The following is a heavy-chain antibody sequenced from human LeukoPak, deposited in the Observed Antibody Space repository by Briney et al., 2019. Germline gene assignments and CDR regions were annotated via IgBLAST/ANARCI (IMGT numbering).Heavy chain of an antibody. CDR2: IGGSGSTM. CDR3: ARDKTSGFKNDFDS. Sequence: GGSLRLSCAASRFTFSGYSMNWVRQAPGKGLEWLSFIGGSGSTMYYADSVKGRFTISRDNAKSSLYLQMDSLRVEDTALYYCARDKTSGFKNDFDSWGQGNLVTVSP. CDR1: RFTFSGYS. J-gene: IGHJ4*02. V-gene: IGHV3-48*01. D-gene: IGHD6-19*01.